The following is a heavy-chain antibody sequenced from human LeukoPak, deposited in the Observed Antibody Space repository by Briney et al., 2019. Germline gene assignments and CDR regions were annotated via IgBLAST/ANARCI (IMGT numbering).Heavy chain of an antibody. Sequence: ASVKVSCKASGYTFTGYYMHWVRQAPGQGLEWMGGIIPIFGTANYAQKFQGRVTITADESTSTAYMELSSLRSEDTAVYYCARLITIFGVVRKDVWGQGTTVTVSS. CDR2: IIPIFGTA. V-gene: IGHV1-69*13. J-gene: IGHJ6*02. CDR1: GYTFTGYY. D-gene: IGHD3-3*01. CDR3: ARLITIFGVVRKDV.